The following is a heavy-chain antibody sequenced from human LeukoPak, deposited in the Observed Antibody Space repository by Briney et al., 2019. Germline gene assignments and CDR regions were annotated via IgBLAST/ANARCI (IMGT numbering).Heavy chain of an antibody. V-gene: IGHV1-3*01. Sequence: GASVKVSCKASGYTFTSYAMHWVRQAPGQRLEWMGWINAGNGNTKYSQKFQGRITISRDTSASTAYMELSSLRSEDTAVYYCARDGIKNYYDSGGYPFDYWGQGTLVTVSS. D-gene: IGHD3-22*01. CDR2: INAGNGNT. CDR3: ARDGIKNYYDSGGYPFDY. J-gene: IGHJ4*02. CDR1: GYTFTSYA.